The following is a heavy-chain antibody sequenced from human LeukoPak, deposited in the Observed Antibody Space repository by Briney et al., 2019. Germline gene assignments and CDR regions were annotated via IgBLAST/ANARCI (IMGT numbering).Heavy chain of an antibody. CDR1: GYTLNRHG. CDR3: ARAYYYGSFFWFDP. V-gene: IGHV1-18*01. CDR2: ISGYNGDT. J-gene: IGHJ5*02. D-gene: IGHD3-10*01. Sequence: ASVKVSCKASGYTLNRHGISWVRQDPGQGLEWTGWISGYNGDTNYAQKLQGRVTLTTDTSTSTAYMELRSLRSDDTAVYYCARAYYYGSFFWFDPWGQGTLVTVSS.